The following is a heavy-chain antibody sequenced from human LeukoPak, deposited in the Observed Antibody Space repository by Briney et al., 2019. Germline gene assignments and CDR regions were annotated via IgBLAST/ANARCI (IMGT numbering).Heavy chain of an antibody. J-gene: IGHJ4*02. CDR2: IYPADSDS. CDR1: GYRFTSSW. Sequence: GESLKISCKGSGYRFTSSWIGWVRQMPGKGLEWMGIIYPADSDSRYSPSFQGQVSISADKSISTAYLQWSSLKASDTAMYYCARGGEQQLAPFYYWGQGTLVTVSS. V-gene: IGHV5-51*01. CDR3: ARGGEQQLAPFYY. D-gene: IGHD6-13*01.